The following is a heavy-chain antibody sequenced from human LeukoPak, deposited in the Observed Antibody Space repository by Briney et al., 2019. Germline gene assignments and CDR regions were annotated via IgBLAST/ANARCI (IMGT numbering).Heavy chain of an antibody. J-gene: IGHJ4*02. CDR3: ATDYYGG. V-gene: IGHV3-66*02. D-gene: IGHD3-22*01. Sequence: PGGSLRRSCAASGFTISSNYRSWVRQAPGKGLEWVSVIYSGGSTYYADSVKGRFTISRDNSKNTLYLPMNSLRAEDTAVYYCATDYYGGWGQGTLVTVSS. CDR2: IYSGGST. CDR1: GFTISSNY.